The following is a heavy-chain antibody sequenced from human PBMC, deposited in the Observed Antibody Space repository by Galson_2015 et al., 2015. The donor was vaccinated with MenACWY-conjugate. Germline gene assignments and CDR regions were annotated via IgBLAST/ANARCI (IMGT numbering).Heavy chain of an antibody. CDR1: GGSISSTTYY. Sequence: SLTCTVSGGSISSTTYYWGWIRQPPGKGLEWIGSIYYSGSTYYNPSLKSRVTMSVDTSKNQFSLKLSSVTAADTAVYYCARDRWGYWFDPWGQGTRVTVSS. CDR2: IYYSGST. CDR3: ARDRWGYWFDP. V-gene: IGHV4-39*07. J-gene: IGHJ5*02. D-gene: IGHD2-21*01.